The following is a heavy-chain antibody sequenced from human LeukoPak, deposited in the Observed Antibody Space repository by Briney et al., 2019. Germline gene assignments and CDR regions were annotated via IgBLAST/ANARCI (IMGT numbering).Heavy chain of an antibody. CDR1: GGSISSGGYS. Sequence: SETLSLTCAVSGGSISSGGYSWSWIRQPPGKGLEWIGYIYHSGSTYYNPSLKSRVTISVDRSKNQFSPKLSSVTAADTAVYYCARDRRGGWFDPWGQGTLVTVSS. CDR3: ARDRRGGWFDP. J-gene: IGHJ5*02. D-gene: IGHD3-10*01. CDR2: IYHSGST. V-gene: IGHV4-30-2*01.